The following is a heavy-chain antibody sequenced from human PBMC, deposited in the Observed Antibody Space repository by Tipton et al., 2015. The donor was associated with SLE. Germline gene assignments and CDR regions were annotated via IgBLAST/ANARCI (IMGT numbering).Heavy chain of an antibody. Sequence: TLSLTCTVSGGSISSHYWSWIRQPPGKGLEWIGYIYYSGSTNYNPSLKSRVTISVDTSKNQFSLKLSSVTAADTAVYYCARAPYSSSWYWYSRWFDPWGQGTLVTVSS. V-gene: IGHV4-59*11. J-gene: IGHJ5*02. CDR3: ARAPYSSSWYWYSRWFDP. CDR2: IYYSGST. D-gene: IGHD6-13*01. CDR1: GGSISSHY.